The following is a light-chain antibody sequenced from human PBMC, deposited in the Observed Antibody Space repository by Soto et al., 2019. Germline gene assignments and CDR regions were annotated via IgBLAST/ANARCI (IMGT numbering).Light chain of an antibody. CDR3: QQYGRSPWT. V-gene: IGKV3-20*01. J-gene: IGKJ1*01. CDR1: QSVTGNY. Sequence: EVVLTQSPGTLSLSPGERATLSCGASQSVTGNYLAWYQQKPGQAPRLLIFGASTRATGIPDRFSGSGSGTDFTLTISRLEPEDFAVYHCQQYGRSPWTFGQGTKVDIK. CDR2: GAS.